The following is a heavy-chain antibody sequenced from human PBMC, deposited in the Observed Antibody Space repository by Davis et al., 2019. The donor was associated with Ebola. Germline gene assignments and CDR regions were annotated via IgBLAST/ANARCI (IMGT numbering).Heavy chain of an antibody. CDR2: INPSGGST. J-gene: IGHJ4*02. D-gene: IGHD3-10*01. Sequence: ASVKVSCKASGYTFTSYYMHWVRQAPGQGLEWMGIINPSGGSTSYAQKFQGRVTITADKSTSTAYMELSSLRSEDTAVYYCARDGKNYYGSGSYYNGFDYWGQGTLVTVSS. CDR3: ARDGKNYYGSGSYYNGFDY. CDR1: GYTFTSYY. V-gene: IGHV1-46*01.